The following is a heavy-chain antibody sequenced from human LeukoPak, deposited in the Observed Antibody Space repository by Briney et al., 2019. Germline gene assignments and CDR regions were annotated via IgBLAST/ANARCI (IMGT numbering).Heavy chain of an antibody. D-gene: IGHD3-9*01. CDR1: GFTFSNAW. V-gene: IGHV3-15*01. CDR2: IKSKTEGGTT. Sequence: GGSLRLSCAASGFTFSNAWMSWVRQAPGKGLEWVGRIKSKTEGGTTDYAAPVKGRFTISRDNSKNTLYLQMNSLKTEDTAVYYCTTDRERYFDWSSPYYFDYWGQGTLVTVSS. CDR3: TTDRERYFDWSSPYYFDY. J-gene: IGHJ4*02.